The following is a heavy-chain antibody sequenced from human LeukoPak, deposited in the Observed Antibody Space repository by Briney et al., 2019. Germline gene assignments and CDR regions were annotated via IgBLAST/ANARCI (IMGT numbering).Heavy chain of an antibody. V-gene: IGHV3-7*01. Sequence: GGSLRLSCVASGFPFSSYWVTWVRQAPGKGLEWVANIKQDGSKKSYVDSVKGRFTISRDNARNSLYLQMNSLRGEDTAVYYCARTQLDLDGFDIWGQGTTVTVSS. CDR1: GFPFSSYW. D-gene: IGHD1-1*01. CDR2: IKQDGSKK. J-gene: IGHJ3*02. CDR3: ARTQLDLDGFDI.